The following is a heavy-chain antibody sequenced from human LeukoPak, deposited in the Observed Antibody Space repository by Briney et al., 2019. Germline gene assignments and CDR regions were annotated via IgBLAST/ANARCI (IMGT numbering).Heavy chain of an antibody. Sequence: GGSMRLSCAAAGFSVSSYSMNWVRQPPGKGLEWVSSIISSSSYIYYADSVKGRFTLSRDNAKNSLYLQMNSLRAEDTAVYYCARGNYYDSSGYLDAFDIWGDGTVVTVSS. CDR1: GFSVSSYS. CDR3: ARGNYYDSSGYLDAFDI. J-gene: IGHJ3*02. CDR2: IISSSSYI. D-gene: IGHD3-22*01. V-gene: IGHV3-21*01.